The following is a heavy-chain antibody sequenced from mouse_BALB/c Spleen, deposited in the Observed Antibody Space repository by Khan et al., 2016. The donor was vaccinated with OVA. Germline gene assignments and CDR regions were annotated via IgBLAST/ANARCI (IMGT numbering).Heavy chain of an antibody. J-gene: IGHJ4*01. CDR2: IWGGGST. V-gene: IGHV2-6-4*01. D-gene: IGHD1-1*01. Sequence: VQLKELGPGLVAPSQSLSITCTVSGFSLSRYSVHWVRQPPGKGLEWLGMIWGGGSTDYNSALKSRLSISKDNSKSQVFLKMNSLQTDDTAMYYCAIYYYGSNPYYYAMDYWGQGTSVTVSS. CDR1: GFSLSRYS. CDR3: AIYYYGSNPYYYAMDY.